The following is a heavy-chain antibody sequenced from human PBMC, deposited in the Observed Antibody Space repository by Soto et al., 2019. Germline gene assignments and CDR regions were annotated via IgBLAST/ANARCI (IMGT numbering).Heavy chain of an antibody. CDR2: IYSGGST. J-gene: IGHJ6*02. V-gene: IGHV3-53*01. D-gene: IGHD2-2*01. CDR3: ATSDIVLVPAAKNYYYYGMDV. Sequence: GGSLRLSCAASGFTVSSNYMSWVRQAPGKGLEWVSVIYSGGSTYYADSVKGRFTISRDNSKNTLYLQMNSLRAEDTAVYYCATSDIVLVPAAKNYYYYGMDVWGQGTTVTVPS. CDR1: GFTVSSNY.